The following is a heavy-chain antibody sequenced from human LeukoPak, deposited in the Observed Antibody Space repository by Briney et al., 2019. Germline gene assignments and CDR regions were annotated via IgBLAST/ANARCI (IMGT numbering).Heavy chain of an antibody. V-gene: IGHV1-3*01. CDR3: ARGTSITGSFPYYYYYYMDV. J-gene: IGHJ6*03. D-gene: IGHD1-20*01. Sequence: ASVKVSCKASGYTFTSYAMHWVRQAPGQRLEWMGWINAGNGNTKYSQKFQGRVTITRDTSASTAYMELSSLRSEDTAVYYCARGTSITGSFPYYYYYYMDVWGKGTTVTVSS. CDR2: INAGNGNT. CDR1: GYTFTSYA.